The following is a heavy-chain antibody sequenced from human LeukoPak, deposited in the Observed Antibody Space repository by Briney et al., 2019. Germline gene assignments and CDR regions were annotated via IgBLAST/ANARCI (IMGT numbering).Heavy chain of an antibody. D-gene: IGHD3-9*01. CDR2: INAGNGNT. CDR1: GYTFTSYA. J-gene: IGHJ4*02. Sequence: ASVKVSCKASGYTFTSYAMHWVRQAPGQRLEWMGWINAGNGNTKYSQKFQGRVTITRDTSVSTAYMELSSLRSEDTAVYYCARVHYDILTGYYIEQVGGYFDYWGQGTLVTVSS. V-gene: IGHV1-3*01. CDR3: ARVHYDILTGYYIEQVGGYFDY.